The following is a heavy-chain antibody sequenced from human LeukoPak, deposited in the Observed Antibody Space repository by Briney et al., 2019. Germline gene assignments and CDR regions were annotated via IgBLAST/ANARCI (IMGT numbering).Heavy chain of an antibody. CDR3: ARGLNSYYYYGMDV. CDR1: GYTFTSYD. CDR2: MNPNSGNT. Sequence: ASVKVSCKASGYTFTSYDINWVRQATGQGLEWMGWMNPNSGNTGYAQKFQGRVTMTRNTSISTAYMELSSLRSEDTAVYYCARGLNSYYYYGMDVWGQGTTVTVSS. V-gene: IGHV1-8*01. J-gene: IGHJ6*02.